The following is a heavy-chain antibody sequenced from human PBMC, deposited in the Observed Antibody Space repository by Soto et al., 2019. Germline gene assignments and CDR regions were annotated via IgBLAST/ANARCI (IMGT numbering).Heavy chain of an antibody. D-gene: IGHD2-2*01. CDR3: AKSTNFYCSSYHCYKYYFDY. CDR1: GFTFNTFG. CDR2: ISYDGSDK. Sequence: QEQLVESGGGVVLPGRSLRLSCAASGFTFNTFGMHWVRQAPGKGLEWVAVISYDGSDKYYSDSVRGRFTISRDNSMNTLYLKMNSLRTEDTAVYYCAKSTNFYCSSYHCYKYYFDYWGQGTLVTVSS. V-gene: IGHV3-30*18. J-gene: IGHJ4*02.